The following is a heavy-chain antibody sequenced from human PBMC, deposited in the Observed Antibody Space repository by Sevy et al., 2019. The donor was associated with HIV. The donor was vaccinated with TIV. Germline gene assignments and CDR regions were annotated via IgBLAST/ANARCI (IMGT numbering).Heavy chain of an antibody. Sequence: GESLKISCKGSGYSFTSYWIGWVRQMPGKGLEWMGIIYPGDSDTRYSPSFQGQVTISADKSISTAYLQWSSLKASDTAMYYCARHTATNCSITSCYRPPDRFFDYWGQGTLVTDSS. J-gene: IGHJ4*02. D-gene: IGHD2-2*01. CDR3: ARHTATNCSITSCYRPPDRFFDY. CDR1: GYSFTSYW. V-gene: IGHV5-51*01. CDR2: IYPGDSDT.